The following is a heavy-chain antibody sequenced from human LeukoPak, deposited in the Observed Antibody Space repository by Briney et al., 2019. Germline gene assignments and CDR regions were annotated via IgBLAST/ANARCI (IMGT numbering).Heavy chain of an antibody. J-gene: IGHJ3*02. Sequence: GGSLRLSCTVSGFTVSDNSMSWVRQAPGKGLEWVSGINWNGGSTGYADSVKGRFTISRDNAKNSLYLQMNSLRAEDTALYYCARDLTYSSGWYSIAFDIWGQGTMVTVSS. CDR1: GFTVSDNS. CDR2: INWNGGST. D-gene: IGHD6-19*01. CDR3: ARDLTYSSGWYSIAFDI. V-gene: IGHV3-20*04.